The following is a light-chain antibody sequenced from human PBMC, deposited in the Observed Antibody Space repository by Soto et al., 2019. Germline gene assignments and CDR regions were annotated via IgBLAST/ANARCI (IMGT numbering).Light chain of an antibody. CDR3: QQYSSWLWT. CDR2: GAS. V-gene: IGKV3D-15*01. CDR1: QSVGTK. J-gene: IGKJ1*01. Sequence: EIVLPQSPGTMSLSPGESATLSGRASQSVGTKLAWYQQTPGQAPRLLIYGASNRATGVPARISGSVSGTEFTLTIASLQSEDFAVYYCQQYSSWLWTFGQGTKVDIK.